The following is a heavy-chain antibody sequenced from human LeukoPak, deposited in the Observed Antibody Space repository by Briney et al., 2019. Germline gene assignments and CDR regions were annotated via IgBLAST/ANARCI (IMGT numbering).Heavy chain of an antibody. J-gene: IGHJ6*02. D-gene: IGHD3-9*01. CDR3: ARDLPLRYFDWLPQTLYGMDV. CDR1: GYTFTSYG. Sequence: GASVKVSCKASGYTFTSYGISWVRQAPGQGLEWMGWISAYNGNTNYAQKLQGRVTMTTDTSTSTAYMELRSLRSDDTAVYYCARDLPLRYFDWLPQTLYGMDVWGQGTTVTVSS. CDR2: ISAYNGNT. V-gene: IGHV1-18*01.